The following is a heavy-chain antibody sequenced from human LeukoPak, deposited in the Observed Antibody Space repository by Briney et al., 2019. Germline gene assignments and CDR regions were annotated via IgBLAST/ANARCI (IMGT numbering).Heavy chain of an antibody. J-gene: IGHJ6*02. CDR3: ARDPPSIAAAGPYYYYYGMDV. CDR2: IIPIFGTA. CDR1: GGTFSSYA. D-gene: IGHD6-13*01. V-gene: IGHV1-69*13. Sequence: SVKVSCKASGGTFSSYAISWVRQAPGQGLECMGGIIPIFGTANYAQKFQGRVTITADESTSTAYMELSSLRSEDTAVYYCARDPPSIAAAGPYYYYYGMDVWGQGTTVTVSS.